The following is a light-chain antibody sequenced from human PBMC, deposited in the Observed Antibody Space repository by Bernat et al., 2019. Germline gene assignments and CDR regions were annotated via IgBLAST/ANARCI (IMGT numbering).Light chain of an antibody. Sequence: EIVMTQSPATLSVSPGERATLSCRASQNINSDLAWYQQKPGQAPRLLIYGASSRATGIPVRFSGSGSGTEFTVTISSLQSEDFAVYYCQQYNNWPLTVGGWTKVEIK. CDR3: QQYNNWPLT. CDR2: GAS. CDR1: QNINSD. V-gene: IGKV3-15*01. J-gene: IGKJ4*01.